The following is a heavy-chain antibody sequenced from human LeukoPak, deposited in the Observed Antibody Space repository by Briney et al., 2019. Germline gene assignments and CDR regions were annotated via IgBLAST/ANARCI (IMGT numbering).Heavy chain of an antibody. D-gene: IGHD3-3*01. Sequence: ASVRVSSTASGYTLTTDGISWVRQAPGQGLERTGWISAYNGTTNHAQKLQGRVTMTTDTSTSTAYMELRSLRSDDTAMYYCARITYYDFWSGYDKNAFDIWGQGTMVTVSS. CDR2: ISAYNGTT. CDR1: GYTLTTDG. CDR3: ARITYYDFWSGYDKNAFDI. J-gene: IGHJ3*02. V-gene: IGHV1-18*01.